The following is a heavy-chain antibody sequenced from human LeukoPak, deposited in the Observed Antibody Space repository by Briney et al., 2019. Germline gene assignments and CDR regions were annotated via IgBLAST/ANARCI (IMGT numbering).Heavy chain of an antibody. V-gene: IGHV3-15*01. CDR1: GFTFINAW. CDR3: ANTGYSSSLWVREAFDI. J-gene: IGHJ3*02. Sequence: GGSLRLSCAASGFTFINAWMAWVRQAPGKGLEWVGRIKAKAHGGTIEYAAPVKGRFTISRDDSKNTLYLQMNSLRAEDTAVYYCANTGYSSSLWVREAFDIWGQGTMVTVSS. D-gene: IGHD6-13*01. CDR2: IKAKAHGGTI.